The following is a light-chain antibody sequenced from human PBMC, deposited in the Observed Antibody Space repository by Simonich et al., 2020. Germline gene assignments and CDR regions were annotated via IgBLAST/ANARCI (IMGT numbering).Light chain of an antibody. Sequence: AIQMTQSPSSLSASVGDRVTITCRASQGIRNDLGWYQQKTGKAPKLLIYAASSLQSGVPSRFSGSGSGTDFTLTISSLQPEDFATYYCLQDYNYPVFGPGTKVDIK. J-gene: IGKJ3*01. CDR2: AAS. CDR1: QGIRND. CDR3: LQDYNYPV. V-gene: IGKV1-6*01.